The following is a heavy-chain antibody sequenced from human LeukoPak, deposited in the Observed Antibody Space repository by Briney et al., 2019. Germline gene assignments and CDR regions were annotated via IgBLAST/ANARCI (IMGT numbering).Heavy chain of an antibody. CDR1: GGSFSGYY. CDR2: IYYSGST. D-gene: IGHD6-19*01. CDR3: ARQRGGSEFDY. J-gene: IGHJ4*02. V-gene: IGHV4-59*08. Sequence: PSETLSLTCAVYGGSFSGYYWSWIRQPPGKGLEWIGYIYYSGSTNYNPSLKSRVTISVDTSKNQFSLKLSSVTAADTAVYYCARQRGGSEFDYWGQGTLVTVSS.